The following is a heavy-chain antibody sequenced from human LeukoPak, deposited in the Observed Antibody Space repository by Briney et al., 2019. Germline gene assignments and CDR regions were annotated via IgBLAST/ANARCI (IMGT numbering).Heavy chain of an antibody. CDR3: ARDREAVADYYFDY. Sequence: GGSLRLSCAASGFTFSSYWMSWGRQAPGKGLEWVANIKQDGSEKYYVDSVKGRFTISRDNAKNSLYLQMNSLRAEDTAVYYCARDREAVADYYFDYWGQGTLVTVSS. D-gene: IGHD6-19*01. CDR1: GFTFSSYW. V-gene: IGHV3-7*01. CDR2: IKQDGSEK. J-gene: IGHJ4*02.